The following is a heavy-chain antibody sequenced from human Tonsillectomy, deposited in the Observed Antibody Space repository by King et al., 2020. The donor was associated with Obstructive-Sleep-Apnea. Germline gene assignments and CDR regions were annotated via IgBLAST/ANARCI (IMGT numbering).Heavy chain of an antibody. CDR1: GFTFSSYG. CDR2: ISYDGSNK. Sequence: VQLVESGGGVVQPGRSLRLSSAASGFTFSSYGMHWVRQAPGKGLEWVAVISYDGSNKYYADSVKGRFTISRDNSKNTLYLQMNSLRAEDTAVYYCAKGTKYQLLLVEHFDYWGQGTLVTVSS. J-gene: IGHJ4*02. D-gene: IGHD2-2*01. CDR3: AKGTKYQLLLVEHFDY. V-gene: IGHV3-30*18.